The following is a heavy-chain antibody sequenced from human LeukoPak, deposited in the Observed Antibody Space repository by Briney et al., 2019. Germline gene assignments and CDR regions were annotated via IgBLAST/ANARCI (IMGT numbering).Heavy chain of an antibody. CDR2: INPSGGST. Sequence: ASVKVSCKASGNTFTSYYMHWVRQAPGQGLEWMGIINPSGGSTSYAQKFQGRVTMTRDTSTSTVYMELSSLRSEDTAVYYCASGSRDILTGSWIDYWGQGTLVTVSS. D-gene: IGHD3-9*01. CDR1: GNTFTSYY. J-gene: IGHJ4*02. V-gene: IGHV1-46*01. CDR3: ASGSRDILTGSWIDY.